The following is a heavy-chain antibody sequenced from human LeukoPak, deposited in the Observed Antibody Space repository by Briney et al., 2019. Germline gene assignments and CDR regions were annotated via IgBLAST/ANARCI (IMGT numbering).Heavy chain of an antibody. Sequence: GGSLRLSCVASGFTFSSYGMSWVRQAPGKGLEWVSSTSGSGDDTYYADSVKGRFTLSRDNSKNTLYLQMNRLRADDTAVYYCAKKRSSGGATQFDYWGQGTLVTVSS. J-gene: IGHJ4*02. CDR2: TSGSGDDT. V-gene: IGHV3-23*01. CDR1: GFTFSSYG. D-gene: IGHD2-15*01. CDR3: AKKRSSGGATQFDY.